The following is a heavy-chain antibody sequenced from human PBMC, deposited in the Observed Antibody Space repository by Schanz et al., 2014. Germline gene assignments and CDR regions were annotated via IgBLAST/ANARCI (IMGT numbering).Heavy chain of an antibody. CDR1: GFTVSSNY. CDR2: TYSGGST. Sequence: VQLVDSGGGLVKPGGSLRLSCAASGFTVSSNYMSWVRQAPGKGLEWVSITYSGGSTYYADSVKGRFTISRDNSKNTLYLLMNSLRAEDTAVYYCAKDLISGWSGFDYWGQGTLVTVSS. D-gene: IGHD6-19*01. J-gene: IGHJ4*02. V-gene: IGHV3-66*01. CDR3: AKDLISGWSGFDY.